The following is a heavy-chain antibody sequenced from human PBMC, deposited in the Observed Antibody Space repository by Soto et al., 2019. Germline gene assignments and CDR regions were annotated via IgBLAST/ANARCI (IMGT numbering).Heavy chain of an antibody. V-gene: IGHV1-18*01. J-gene: IGHJ6*02. CDR3: ARDHCSGGSCDHYYYYGMDV. CDR1: GYTFTSYG. Sequence: QVQLVKSGAEVKKPGASVKVSCKASGYTFTSYGISWVRQAPGQGLEWMGWISAYNGNTNYAQKLQGRVTMTTDTSTSTAYMELRSLRSDDTAVYYCARDHCSGGSCDHYYYYGMDVWGQGTTVTVSS. CDR2: ISAYNGNT. D-gene: IGHD2-15*01.